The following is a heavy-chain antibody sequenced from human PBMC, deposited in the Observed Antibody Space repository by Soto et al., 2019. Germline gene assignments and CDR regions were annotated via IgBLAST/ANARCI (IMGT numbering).Heavy chain of an antibody. D-gene: IGHD2-2*01. CDR1: GYTFTSYG. V-gene: IGHV1-18*01. J-gene: IGHJ6*02. CDR2: ISAYNGNT. CDR3: ARDGHQLLSDKINYYYYGMDV. Sequence: ASVKVSCKASGYTFTSYGISWVRQAPGQGLEWMGWISAYNGNTNYAQKLQGRVTMTTDTSTSTAYMELRSLRSDDTAVYYCARDGHQLLSDKINYYYYGMDVWGQGTTVTVSS.